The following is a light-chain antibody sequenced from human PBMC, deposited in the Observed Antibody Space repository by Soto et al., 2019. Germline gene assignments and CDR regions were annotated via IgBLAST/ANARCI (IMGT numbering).Light chain of an antibody. J-gene: IGKJ5*01. CDR2: DVS. Sequence: AIQVTQSPSSLSASVGDRVTMTCRASQDIRGALAWYQQKSGKPPNLLIYDVSTLEGGVPSRFSGSGSGTEFTLTISSPQPEDFGTYYCQQFNSYPITFGHGTRLEIK. CDR3: QQFNSYPIT. V-gene: IGKV1-13*02. CDR1: QDIRGA.